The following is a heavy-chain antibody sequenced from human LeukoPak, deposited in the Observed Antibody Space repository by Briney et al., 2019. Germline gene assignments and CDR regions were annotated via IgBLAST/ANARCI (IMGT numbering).Heavy chain of an antibody. D-gene: IGHD2-15*01. CDR2: ISSSSSYT. V-gene: IGHV3-11*06. CDR1: GFTFSDYY. Sequence: GGSLRLSCAASGFTFSDYYMSWIRQAPGKGLEWASYISSSSSYTNYADSVKGRFTISRDNAKNSLYLQMNSLRAEDTAVYYCARQSAGYCSGGSCYSGFFDYWGQGTLVTVSS. J-gene: IGHJ4*02. CDR3: ARQSAGYCSGGSCYSGFFDY.